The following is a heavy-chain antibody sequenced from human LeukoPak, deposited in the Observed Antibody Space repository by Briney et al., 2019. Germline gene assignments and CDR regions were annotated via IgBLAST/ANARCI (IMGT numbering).Heavy chain of an antibody. Sequence: SETLSLTCAVYGGSFSGYYWSWIRQPPGKGLEWMGEINHSGSTNYNPSLKSRVTISVDTSKNQFSLKLSSVTAADTAVYYCARAPGYYDSSGSAFDIWGQGTMVTVSS. V-gene: IGHV4-34*01. J-gene: IGHJ3*02. CDR2: INHSGST. D-gene: IGHD3-22*01. CDR3: ARAPGYYDSSGSAFDI. CDR1: GGSFSGYY.